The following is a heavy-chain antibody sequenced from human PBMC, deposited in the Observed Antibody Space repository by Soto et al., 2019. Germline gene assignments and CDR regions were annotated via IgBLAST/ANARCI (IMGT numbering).Heavy chain of an antibody. D-gene: IGHD2-2*01. J-gene: IGHJ6*02. CDR3: ARRPDATIKDISYYYALHV. CDR2: ISSSSNTL. Sequence: GGSLRLSCAASGFTISSYNMIWLRQAPGKGLQWVSYISSSSNTLYYGDSVTGRFHISRDNAKNSLYLQMNSLRDEDTPVYYCARRPDATIKDISYYYALHVWGQGTTVTV. V-gene: IGHV3-48*02. CDR1: GFTISSYN.